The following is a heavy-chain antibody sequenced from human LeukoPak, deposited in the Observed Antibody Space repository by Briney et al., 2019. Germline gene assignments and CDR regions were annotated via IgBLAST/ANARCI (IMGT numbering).Heavy chain of an antibody. J-gene: IGHJ4*02. CDR1: GFTFSSYS. CDR3: AREITTQTSYDYDDY. Sequence: PGGSLRLSCAASGFTFSSYSMNWVRQAPGKGLEWVSSISSSSSYIYYADSVKGRFTISRDNAKNSLYLQMNSLRAEDTAVYYCAREITTQTSYDYDDYWGQGTLVTVSS. V-gene: IGHV3-21*01. CDR2: ISSSSSYI. D-gene: IGHD5-12*01.